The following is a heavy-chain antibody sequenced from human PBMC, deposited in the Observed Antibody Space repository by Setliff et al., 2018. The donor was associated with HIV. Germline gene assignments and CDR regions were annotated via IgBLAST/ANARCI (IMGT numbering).Heavy chain of an antibody. CDR1: GFTFSSYG. Sequence: GGSLRLSCAASGFTFSSYGMHWVRQAPGKGLEWVAVIWFDGSNKYYADSVKGRFTISRDNSKNTLYLQMNSLRAEDTAVYYCARVAETRGYSYDYRLYYYGMDVWGQGTTVTVS. CDR3: ARVAETRGYSYDYRLYYYGMDV. J-gene: IGHJ6*02. V-gene: IGHV3-33*08. D-gene: IGHD5-18*01. CDR2: IWFDGSNK.